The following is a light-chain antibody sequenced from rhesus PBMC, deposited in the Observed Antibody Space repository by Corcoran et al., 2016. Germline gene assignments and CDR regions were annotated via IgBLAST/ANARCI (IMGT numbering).Light chain of an antibody. J-gene: IGKJ4*01. Sequence: DIVMTQSPDSLAVSLGERVTINCKSSQSLLYSSNNKNYLAWYQQKPGQPLKLLIYWASARESGVPNRFRGSGSGTDFTLTISGLKAEDVAVYYCQQYYGSPLTFGGGTKVEIK. CDR2: WAS. V-gene: IGKV4-1*01. CDR3: QQYYGSPLT. CDR1: QSLLYSSNNKNY.